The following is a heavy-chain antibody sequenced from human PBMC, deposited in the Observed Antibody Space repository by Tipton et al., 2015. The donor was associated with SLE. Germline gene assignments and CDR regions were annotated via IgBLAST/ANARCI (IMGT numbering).Heavy chain of an antibody. Sequence: TLSLTCTVSGVSISSDSYYWNWIRQPAGKGLEWIGRVYTSGSPYYNPSLESRVVMSMDKSKNQFSLKLTAVTVADTAVYYCARTLDALDIWGQGTMVTVSS. CDR2: VYTSGSP. CDR3: ARTLDALDI. J-gene: IGHJ3*02. CDR1: GVSISSDSYY. V-gene: IGHV4-61*02.